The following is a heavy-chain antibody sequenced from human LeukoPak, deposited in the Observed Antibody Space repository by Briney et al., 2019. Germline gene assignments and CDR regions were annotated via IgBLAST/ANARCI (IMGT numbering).Heavy chain of an antibody. V-gene: IGHV1-46*01. D-gene: IGHD6-6*01. CDR1: GYTFTSYY. CDR2: INPSGGST. CDR3: ARISIAARQDYYYGMDV. Sequence: GASVKVSRKASGYTFTSYYMHWVRQAPGQGLEWMGIINPSGGSTSYAQKFQGRVTMTRDTSTSTVYMELSSLRSEDTAVYYCARISIAARQDYYYGMDVWGQGTTVTVSS. J-gene: IGHJ6*02.